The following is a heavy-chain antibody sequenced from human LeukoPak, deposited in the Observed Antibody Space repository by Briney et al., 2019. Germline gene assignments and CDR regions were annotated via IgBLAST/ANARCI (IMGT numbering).Heavy chain of an antibody. D-gene: IGHD5-24*01. CDR3: AGSRDGYKPLGY. J-gene: IGHJ4*02. CDR1: GGSISSGGYS. CDR2: IYHSGST. V-gene: IGHV4-30-2*01. Sequence: SSQTLSLTCAVSGGSISSGGYSWSWIRQPPGEGLEWIGYIYHSGSTYYNPSLKSRVTISVDRSKNQFSLKLSSVTAADTAVYYCAGSRDGYKPLGYWGQGTLVTVSS.